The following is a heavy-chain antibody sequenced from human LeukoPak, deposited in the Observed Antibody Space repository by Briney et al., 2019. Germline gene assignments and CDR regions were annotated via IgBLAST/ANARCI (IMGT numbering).Heavy chain of an antibody. CDR1: GFTFSDYY. Sequence: GGSLRLSCAASGFTFSDYYMSWIRQAPGKGLEWVSYISSSGSTIYYADSVKGRFTISRDNAKNSLYLHLNSLRVEDAAVYYCAKDGYSSIPGFHFEYWGQGTPVTVSS. CDR3: AKDGYSSIPGFHFEY. CDR2: ISSSGSTI. V-gene: IGHV3-11*01. J-gene: IGHJ4*02. D-gene: IGHD6-13*01.